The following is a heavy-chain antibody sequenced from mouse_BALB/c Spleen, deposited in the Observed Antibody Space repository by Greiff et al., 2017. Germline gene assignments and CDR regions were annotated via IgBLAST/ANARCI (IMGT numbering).Heavy chain of an antibody. V-gene: IGHV5-9-4*01. J-gene: IGHJ2*01. CDR1: GFTFSSYA. Sequence: DVMLVESGGGLVKPGGSLKLSCAASGFTFSSYAMSWVRQSPEKRLEWVAEISSGGSYTYYPDTVTGRFTISRDNAKNTLYLEMSSLRSEDTAMYYCARAGYGGPYYFDYWGQGTTLTVSS. D-gene: IGHD1-1*02. CDR3: ARAGYGGPYYFDY. CDR2: ISSGGSYT.